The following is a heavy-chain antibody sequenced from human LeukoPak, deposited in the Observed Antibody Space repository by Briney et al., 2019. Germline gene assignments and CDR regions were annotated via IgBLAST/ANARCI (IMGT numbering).Heavy chain of an antibody. Sequence: PSETLSLTCAVSGGSISSSNWWSWIRQPPGKGLEWIGSIYHSGSTYYNPSLKSRVTISVDTSKNQFSLKLSSVTAADTAVYYCARVGQLAFDYWGQGTLVTVSS. CDR2: IYHSGST. D-gene: IGHD2-2*01. CDR3: ARVGQLAFDY. CDR1: GGSISSSNW. V-gene: IGHV4-4*02. J-gene: IGHJ4*02.